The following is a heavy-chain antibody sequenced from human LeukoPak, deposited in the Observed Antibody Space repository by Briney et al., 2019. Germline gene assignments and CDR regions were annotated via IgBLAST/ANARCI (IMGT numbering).Heavy chain of an antibody. CDR3: AKGGVRYCSGGSCYRLDY. D-gene: IGHD2-15*01. CDR2: ISWNSGSI. Sequence: PGGSLRLSCTVSGFTFDDYAMHWVRHAPGKGLEWVSGISWNSGSIGYADSVKGRFTISRDNAKNSLYLQMNSLRAEDTALYYCAKGGVRYCSGGSCYRLDYWGQGTLVTVSS. J-gene: IGHJ4*02. V-gene: IGHV3-9*01. CDR1: GFTFDDYA.